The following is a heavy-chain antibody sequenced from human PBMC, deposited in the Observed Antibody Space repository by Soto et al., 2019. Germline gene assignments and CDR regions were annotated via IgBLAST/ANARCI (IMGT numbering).Heavy chain of an antibody. CDR1: GYTFTSYG. CDR2: ISAYNGNT. J-gene: IGHJ6*02. V-gene: IGHV1-18*04. D-gene: IGHD6-13*01. CDR3: AREGQYSSSWPYYYGMEV. Sequence: GASVKVSCQASGYTFTSYGISWVRQAPGPGLEWMGWISAYNGNTNYAQKLQGRVTMTTDTSTSTAYMELRSLRSDDTAVYYCAREGQYSSSWPYYYGMEVWGQGTTVTVSS.